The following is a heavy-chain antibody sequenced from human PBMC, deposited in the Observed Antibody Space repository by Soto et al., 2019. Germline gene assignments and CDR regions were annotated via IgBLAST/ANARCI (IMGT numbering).Heavy chain of an antibody. V-gene: IGHV3-7*03. J-gene: IGHJ4*02. Sequence: EVQLVESGGGLVQPGESLRLSCAAAGYTFSDYWMSWVRQAPGKGLEWVANIRQDGNEKYFVDSVKGRFIISRDNAKNSVYLQMNSLSVEDSAVYYCAREGSSFYPDSWGQGTLVTV. CDR2: IRQDGNEK. CDR3: AREGSSFYPDS. D-gene: IGHD3-3*01. CDR1: GYTFSDYW.